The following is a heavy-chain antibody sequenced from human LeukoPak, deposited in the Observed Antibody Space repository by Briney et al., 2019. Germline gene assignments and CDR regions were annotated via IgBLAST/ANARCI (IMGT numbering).Heavy chain of an antibody. CDR3: ARATSLGDSSGYYYADS. CDR2: ISGDNDNT. J-gene: IGHJ5*01. Sequence: ASVKVSCKASGYIFTNYGISWVRQAPGQGLEWMGWISGDNDNTYYAHKYQGIVTMTTDTSTNTAYMELRSPRSDDTAVYYCARATSLGDSSGYYYADSWGQGTLVTVSS. D-gene: IGHD3-22*01. CDR1: GYIFTNYG. V-gene: IGHV1-18*01.